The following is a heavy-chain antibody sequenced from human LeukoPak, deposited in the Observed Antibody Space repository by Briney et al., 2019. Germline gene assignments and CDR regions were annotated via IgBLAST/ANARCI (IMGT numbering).Heavy chain of an antibody. Sequence: SQTLSLTCTVSGGSISSGSYYWSWIRQPAGKGLEWIGRIYTGGSTNYNPSLKSRVTISVDTSKNQFSLKLSSVTAADTAVYYCARGKGNLNWFDPWGQGTLVTVSS. D-gene: IGHD2/OR15-2a*01. CDR3: ARGKGNLNWFDP. J-gene: IGHJ5*02. CDR2: IYTGGST. CDR1: GGSISSGSYY. V-gene: IGHV4-61*02.